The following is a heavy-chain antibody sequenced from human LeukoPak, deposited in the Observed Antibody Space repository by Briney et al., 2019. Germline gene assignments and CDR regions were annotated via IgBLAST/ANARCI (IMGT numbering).Heavy chain of an antibody. D-gene: IGHD1-26*01. CDR2: IYPGDSDT. J-gene: IGHJ1*01. Sequence: GESLKISCKASGYSMTTNWIAWVRQLPGKGLEWMGIIYPGDSDTRYSPSFQGQVTISADKSISTAYLQWSSLKASDTAMYFCAKHFDGSFYSPFVSWGQGTLVTVSS. CDR3: AKHFDGSFYSPFVS. CDR1: GYSMTTNW. V-gene: IGHV5-51*01.